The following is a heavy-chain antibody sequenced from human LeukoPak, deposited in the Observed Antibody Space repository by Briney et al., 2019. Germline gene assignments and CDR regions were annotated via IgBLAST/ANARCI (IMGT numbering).Heavy chain of an antibody. V-gene: IGHV3-33*01. Sequence: GGSLRLSCAASGFTFSSYGMHWVRQAPGKGLEWVAVIWYDGSNKYYADSVKGRFTISRDNSKNTLYLQMNSLRAEDTAVYYCAREQYVDTAMVSGFFDYWGRGTLVTVSS. CDR3: AREQYVDTAMVSGFFDY. CDR2: IWYDGSNK. CDR1: GFTFSSYG. J-gene: IGHJ4*02. D-gene: IGHD5-18*01.